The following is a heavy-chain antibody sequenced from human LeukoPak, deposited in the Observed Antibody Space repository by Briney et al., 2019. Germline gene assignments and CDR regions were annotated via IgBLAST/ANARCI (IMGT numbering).Heavy chain of an antibody. CDR2: IYTSGST. Sequence: SQALSLTCTVSGGPISSGSYYWSWIRQPAGKGLEWIGRIYTSGSTNYNPSLKSRVTISVDTSKNQFSLKLSSVTASDTAVYYCARDQGRRRPLDFWGKGTTVTVSS. V-gene: IGHV4-61*02. D-gene: IGHD1-1*01. CDR1: GGPISSGSYY. J-gene: IGHJ6*04. CDR3: ARDQGRRRPLDF.